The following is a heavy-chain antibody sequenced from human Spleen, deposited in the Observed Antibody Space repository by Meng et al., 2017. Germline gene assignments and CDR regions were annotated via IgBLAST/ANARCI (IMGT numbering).Heavy chain of an antibody. V-gene: IGHV1-69*04. J-gene: IGHJ3*02. Sequence: SVKVSCKASGGTFSSYAISWVRQAPGQGLEWMGRIIPILGIANYAQKFQGRVTITADKSTSTAYMELSSLRSEDTAVYYCARGCFYDILTGSEDAFDIWGQGTMVTVSS. CDR2: IIPILGIA. CDR3: ARGCFYDILTGSEDAFDI. D-gene: IGHD3-9*01. CDR1: GGTFSSYA.